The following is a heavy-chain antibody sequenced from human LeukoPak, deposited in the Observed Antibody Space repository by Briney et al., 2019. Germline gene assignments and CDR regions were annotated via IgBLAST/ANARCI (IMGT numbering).Heavy chain of an antibody. CDR1: GGSISSSSYY. V-gene: IGHV4-39*01. D-gene: IGHD3-16*01. CDR3: ARGGGTINFIDY. J-gene: IGHJ4*02. Sequence: PSETLSLTCTVSGGSISSSSYYWGWIRQPPGKGLEWIGSIFCSGSTYYNPSLKSRVTISVDTSKIQFSLKLRSVTAADTAVYYCARGGGTINFIDYWGQGTLVTVSS. CDR2: IFCSGST.